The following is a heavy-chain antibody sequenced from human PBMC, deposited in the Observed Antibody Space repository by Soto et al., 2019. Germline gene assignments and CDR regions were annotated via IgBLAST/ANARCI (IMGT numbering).Heavy chain of an antibody. D-gene: IGHD3-3*01. Sequence: ASVKVSCKASGYTFTSYYMHWVRQAPGQGLEWMGIINPSGGSTSYAQKFQGRVTMTRDTSTSIVYMELSSLRSEDTAVYYCAREGVYDFWSGYYPGYYYGMDVWGQGTTVTVSS. CDR1: GYTFTSYY. CDR2: INPSGGST. V-gene: IGHV1-46*01. J-gene: IGHJ6*02. CDR3: AREGVYDFWSGYYPGYYYGMDV.